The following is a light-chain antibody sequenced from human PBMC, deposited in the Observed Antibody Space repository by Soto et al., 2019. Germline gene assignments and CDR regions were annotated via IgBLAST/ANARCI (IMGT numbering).Light chain of an antibody. V-gene: IGLV2-14*01. Sequence: QSALTQPASVSGSRGQSITISCTGTSSEVSIYNYVSWYQQHPGKAPKLMIYEVSNRPSGVSNRFSGAKSGNTASLTISGLQVEDEADYYCCSYTSSTNYVFGAGTKLTVL. CDR3: CSYTSSTNYV. CDR1: SSEVSIYNY. J-gene: IGLJ1*01. CDR2: EVS.